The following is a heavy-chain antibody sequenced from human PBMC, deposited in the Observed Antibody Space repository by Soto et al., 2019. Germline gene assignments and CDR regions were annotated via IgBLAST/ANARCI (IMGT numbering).Heavy chain of an antibody. V-gene: IGHV4-31*02. CDR3: ARDSSSGWYGVDY. J-gene: IGHJ4*02. Sequence: SETLTLTXTVSGGSISSGGYYWSWIRQHPGKGLEWIGYIYYSGSTYYNPSLKSRVTISVDTSKNQFSLKLSSVTAADTAVYYCARDSSSGWYGVDYWGQGTLVTVSS. CDR1: GGSISSGGYY. CDR2: IYYSGST. D-gene: IGHD6-19*01.